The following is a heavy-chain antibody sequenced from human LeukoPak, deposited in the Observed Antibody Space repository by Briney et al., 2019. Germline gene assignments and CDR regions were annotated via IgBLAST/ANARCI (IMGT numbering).Heavy chain of an antibody. Sequence: GGSLRLSCAASDFTVSSNYMSWVRQAPGKGLEWVSVIYSGGSTYYADSVKGRFTISRDNSKNTLYLQMNSLRAEDTAVYYCVYSSYGFYCSGGTCLDYWGQGTLVTVSS. CDR2: IYSGGST. D-gene: IGHD2-15*01. CDR3: VYSSYGFYCSGGTCLDY. J-gene: IGHJ4*02. CDR1: DFTVSSNY. V-gene: IGHV3-53*01.